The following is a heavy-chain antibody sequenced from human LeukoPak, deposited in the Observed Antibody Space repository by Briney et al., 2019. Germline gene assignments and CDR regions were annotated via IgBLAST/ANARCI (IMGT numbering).Heavy chain of an antibody. CDR3: ARLYRLYYFDY. CDR2: IYYSGST. Sequence: SETLSLTCTVSGGSISSYYWSWIRQPPGKGLEWIGYIYYSGSTNYNPSLKSRVTISVDTSKNQFSLRLSSVTAADTAVYYCARLYRLYYFDYWGQGTLVTVSS. J-gene: IGHJ4*02. D-gene: IGHD3-16*02. CDR1: GGSISSYY. V-gene: IGHV4-59*08.